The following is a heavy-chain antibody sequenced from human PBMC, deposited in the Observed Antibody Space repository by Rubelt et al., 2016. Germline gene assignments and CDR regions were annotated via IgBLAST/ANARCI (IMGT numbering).Heavy chain of an antibody. D-gene: IGHD2-2*01. Sequence: EVQLVESGGGLVHPGGSLRLSCAASGFTFSSYSMNWVRQAPGKGLEWVSSISSSSSYIYYADSVKGRFTISRDNAKNSLYLQRNSLRAEDTAVYYCARAPDRYCSSTSCPGRDWGQGPGHRLL. CDR2: ISSSSSYI. CDR3: ARAPDRYCSSTSCPGRD. J-gene: IGHJ4*02. CDR1: GFTFSSYS. V-gene: IGHV3-21*01.